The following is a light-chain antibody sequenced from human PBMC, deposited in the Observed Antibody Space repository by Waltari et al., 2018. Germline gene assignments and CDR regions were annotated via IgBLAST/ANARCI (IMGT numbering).Light chain of an antibody. V-gene: IGKV2-24*01. J-gene: IGKJ1*01. CDR3: MQAAQFPWT. CDR2: EIS. CDR1: QSPVHSNGNTY. Sequence: DIVMTQTPLSAPVTLGQPASISCRCSQSPVHSNGNTYLTWLQQRPGQPPRPLMYEISKRFSGVPYRFSGSGAGTVFTLKISRVEEEDVGVYYCMQAAQFPWTFGQGTKVEIK.